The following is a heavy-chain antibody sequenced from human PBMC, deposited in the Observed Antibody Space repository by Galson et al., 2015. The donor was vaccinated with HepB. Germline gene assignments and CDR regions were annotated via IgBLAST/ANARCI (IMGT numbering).Heavy chain of an antibody. D-gene: IGHD6-13*01. CDR3: ARGRGRGVQQLVTRFYYGMDV. CDR2: IWYDGSNK. J-gene: IGHJ6*02. CDR1: GFTFSSYG. Sequence: SLRLSCAASGFTFSSYGMHWVRQAPGKGLEWVAVIWYDGSNKCYADSVKGRFTISRDNSKNTLYLQMNSLRAEDTAVYYCARGRGRGVQQLVTRFYYGMDVWGQGTTVTVSS. V-gene: IGHV3-33*01.